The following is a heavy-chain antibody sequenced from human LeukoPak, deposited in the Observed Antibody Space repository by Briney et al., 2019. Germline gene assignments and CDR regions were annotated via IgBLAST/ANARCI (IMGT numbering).Heavy chain of an antibody. CDR1: GGTFSSYA. J-gene: IGHJ4*02. Sequence: ASVKVSCKASGGTFSSYAISWVRQAPGQGLEWMGWISGYNGNTNYAQEFQDRVTMTTDTSTTTAYMELRSLGSDDTAVYYCARPRVAGSFDYWGQRTLVTVSS. V-gene: IGHV1-18*01. CDR3: ARPRVAGSFDY. CDR2: ISGYNGNT. D-gene: IGHD6-19*01.